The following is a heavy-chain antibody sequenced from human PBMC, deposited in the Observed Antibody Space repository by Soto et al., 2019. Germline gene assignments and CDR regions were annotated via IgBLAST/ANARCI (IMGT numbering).Heavy chain of an antibody. D-gene: IGHD4-17*01. CDR3: ARDGGLTTVTKDDAFDI. Sequence: PSETLSLTCTVSGGSISSGDYYWSWIRQPPGKGLEWIGYIYYSGSTYYNPSLKSRVTISVDTSKNQFSLKLSSVTAADTAVYYCARDGGLTTVTKDDAFDIWGQGTMVTVS. J-gene: IGHJ3*02. CDR1: GGSISSGDYY. V-gene: IGHV4-30-4*01. CDR2: IYYSGST.